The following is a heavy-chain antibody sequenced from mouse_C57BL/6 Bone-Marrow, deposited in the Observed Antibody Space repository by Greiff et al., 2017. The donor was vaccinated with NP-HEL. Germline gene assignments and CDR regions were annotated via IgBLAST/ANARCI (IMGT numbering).Heavy chain of an antibody. V-gene: IGHV1-64*01. D-gene: IGHD4-1*01. J-gene: IGHJ4*01. Sequence: VQLQQPGAELVKPGASVKLSCKASGYTFTSYWMHWVKQRPGQGLEWIGMIHPNSGSTNYNEKFKSKATLTVDKSSSTAYMQLSSLTSEDSAGYCGAIQTGKDAMDYWGEGTTVTVSS. CDR3: AIQTGKDAMDY. CDR2: IHPNSGST. CDR1: GYTFTSYW.